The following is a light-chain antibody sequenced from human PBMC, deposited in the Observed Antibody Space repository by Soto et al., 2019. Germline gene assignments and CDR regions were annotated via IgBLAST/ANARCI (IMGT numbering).Light chain of an antibody. Sequence: QSVLTQPPSVSAAPGQKVTISCSGSSSNIGGNSVSWYQQLPGTAPKLLIYDDNKRPSGIPDRFSGSKSGTSATLGITGFQTGDEADYYCGSWDSSVSAYVSGNGTNVTVL. CDR1: SSNIGGNS. V-gene: IGLV1-51*01. CDR3: GSWDSSVSAYV. J-gene: IGLJ1*01. CDR2: DDN.